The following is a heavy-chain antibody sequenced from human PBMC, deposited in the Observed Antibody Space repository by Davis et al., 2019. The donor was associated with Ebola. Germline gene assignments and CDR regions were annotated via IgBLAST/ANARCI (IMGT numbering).Heavy chain of an antibody. J-gene: IGHJ4*02. CDR3: ARDKLQQLVPLDY. Sequence: GGSLRLSCAASGFTLSSYWMNWVRQAPGKGLEWVSYISSSSSYIYYADSVKGRFTISRDNAKNSLYLQMNSLRAEDTAVYYCARDKLQQLVPLDYWGQGTLVTVSS. V-gene: IGHV3-21*05. CDR1: GFTLSSYW. CDR2: ISSSSSYI. D-gene: IGHD6-6*01.